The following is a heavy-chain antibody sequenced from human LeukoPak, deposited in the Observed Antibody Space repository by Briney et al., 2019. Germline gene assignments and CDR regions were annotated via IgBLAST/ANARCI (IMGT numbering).Heavy chain of an antibody. CDR2: INPNSGGT. CDR3: AREGGIVGALFQH. CDR1: VYTFTGYY. Sequence: ASVKVSCKASVYTFTGYYMHWVRQAPGQGLEWMGRINPNSGGTNYAQKFQGRVTMTRDTSISTAYMELSRLRSDDTAVYYCAREGGIVGALFQHWGQGTLVTVSS. D-gene: IGHD1-26*01. V-gene: IGHV1-2*06. J-gene: IGHJ1*01.